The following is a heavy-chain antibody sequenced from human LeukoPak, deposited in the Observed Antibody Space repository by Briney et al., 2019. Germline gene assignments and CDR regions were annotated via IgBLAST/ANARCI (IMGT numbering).Heavy chain of an antibody. J-gene: IGHJ6*03. CDR1: GYTLTSYG. V-gene: IGHV1-18*01. D-gene: IGHD3-3*01. Sequence: ASVKVSCKASGYTLTSYGISWVRQAPGQGLEWMGWISAYNGNTNYAQKLQGRVTMTTDTSTSTAYMELRSLRSDDTAVYYCARHPTIFGVVPSMDVWGEGTTVTVSS. CDR2: ISAYNGNT. CDR3: ARHPTIFGVVPSMDV.